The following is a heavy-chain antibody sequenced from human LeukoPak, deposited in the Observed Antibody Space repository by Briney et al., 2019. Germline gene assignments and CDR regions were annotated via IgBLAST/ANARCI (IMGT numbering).Heavy chain of an antibody. D-gene: IGHD1-26*01. J-gene: IGHJ6*03. V-gene: IGHV4-59*01. Sequence: SPETLSLTCTVSGGSISSYYWSWIRQPPGKGLEWIGYIYYSGSTNYNPSLKSRVTISVDTSKNQFSLKLSPVTAADTAVYYCARGYSGSQNYYYYMDVWGKGTTVTISS. CDR2: IYYSGST. CDR1: GGSISSYY. CDR3: ARGYSGSQNYYYYMDV.